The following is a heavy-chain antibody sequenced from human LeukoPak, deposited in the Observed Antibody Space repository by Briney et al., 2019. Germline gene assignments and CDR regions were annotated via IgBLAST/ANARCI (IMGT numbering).Heavy chain of an antibody. CDR3: AKDITAA. J-gene: IGHJ5*02. Sequence: GGSLRLPCAASGFTFSSYAMSWVRQAPGKGLEWVSAISGSGGTPYYADSVKGRFTISRDNSKNTLFLQMNSLRAEDTAIYYCAKDITAAWGQGTLVTVSS. CDR1: GFTFSSYA. V-gene: IGHV3-23*01. D-gene: IGHD6-13*01. CDR2: ISGSGGTP.